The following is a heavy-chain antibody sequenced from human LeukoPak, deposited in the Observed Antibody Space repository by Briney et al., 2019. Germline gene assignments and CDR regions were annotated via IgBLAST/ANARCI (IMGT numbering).Heavy chain of an antibody. CDR2: IGTAGDT. D-gene: IGHD3-22*01. CDR3: ARSYRHYDSSGSHYYYGMDV. CDR1: GFTFSSYD. Sequence: GGSLRLSCAASGFTFSSYDMHWDRQATGKGLEWVSAIGTAGDTYYPGSVKGRFTISRENAKNSLYLQMNSLRAGDTAVYYCARSYRHYDSSGSHYYYGMDVWGQGTTVTVSS. J-gene: IGHJ6*02. V-gene: IGHV3-13*04.